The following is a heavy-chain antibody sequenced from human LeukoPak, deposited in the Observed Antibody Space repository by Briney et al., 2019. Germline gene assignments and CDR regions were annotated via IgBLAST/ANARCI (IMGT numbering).Heavy chain of an antibody. V-gene: IGHV5-51*01. D-gene: IGHD2-2*01. CDR2: IYPGDSDT. Sequence: GESLKISCKGSGYSFTSYWIGWVRQMPGKGLEWMGIIYPGDSDTRYSPSLQGQVTISADKSISTAYLQWSSLKASDTAMYYCARVVPAAMSDFDYWGQGTLVTVSS. CDR3: ARVVPAAMSDFDY. J-gene: IGHJ4*02. CDR1: GYSFTSYW.